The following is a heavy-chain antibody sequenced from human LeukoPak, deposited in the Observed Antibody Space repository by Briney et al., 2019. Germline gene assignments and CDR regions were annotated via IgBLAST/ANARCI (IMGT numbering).Heavy chain of an antibody. CDR3: ARLSVVVVPAARDYNYYYYGMDV. D-gene: IGHD2-2*01. CDR2: IYYSGST. Sequence: PSETLSLTCTVSGGSISSYYWSWIRQPPGKRLEWIGYIYYSGSTNYNPSLKSRVTISVDTSKNQFSLKLSSVTAADTAVYYCARLSVVVVPAARDYNYYYYGMDVWGQGTTVTVSS. V-gene: IGHV4-59*08. J-gene: IGHJ6*02. CDR1: GGSISSYY.